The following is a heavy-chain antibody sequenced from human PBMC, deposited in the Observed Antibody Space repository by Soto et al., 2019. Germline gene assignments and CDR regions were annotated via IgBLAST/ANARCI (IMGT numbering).Heavy chain of an antibody. Sequence: EVQLVESGGGLVQPGGSLRLSCAGSRFTFSGYEMNWVRQAPGKGLEWVSYISSSGSIIYYADSVKGRFTISRDNAKNLLYHQMHSLRVEDTAVYYCARARGCGFDDYFDYWGQGTLITVSS. J-gene: IGHJ4*02. CDR1: RFTFSGYE. V-gene: IGHV3-48*03. CDR2: ISSSGSII. D-gene: IGHD3-16*01. CDR3: ARARGCGFDDYFDY.